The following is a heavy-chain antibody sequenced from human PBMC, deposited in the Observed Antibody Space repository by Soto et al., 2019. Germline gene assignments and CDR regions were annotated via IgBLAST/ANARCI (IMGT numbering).Heavy chain of an antibody. J-gene: IGHJ4*02. V-gene: IGHV1-18*01. Sequence: HVQLVQSGAEVKKPGASVNVSCKASGYTFPSFVISWWRQVPGQGLEWMGWISTYKGDTNYAQHLQGRVTMTTDTSTSTAYMELRSLRSDDTAVYYCARGYCSFTSCPFDFWGQGALVTVSS. CDR1: GYTFPSFV. CDR3: ARGYCSFTSCPFDF. CDR2: ISTYKGDT. D-gene: IGHD2-2*01.